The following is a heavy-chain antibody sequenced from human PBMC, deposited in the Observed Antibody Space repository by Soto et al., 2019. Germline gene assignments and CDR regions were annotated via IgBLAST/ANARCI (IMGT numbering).Heavy chain of an antibody. Sequence: ASVKVSCKASGYTFTSYGISWVRQAPGQGLEWMGWISAYNGNTNYAQKLQGRVTMTTDTSTSTAYMELRSLRSDDTAVYYCARVDGAIFGPREEWFDPWGQGTLVTVSS. CDR1: GYTFTSYG. CDR3: ARVDGAIFGPREEWFDP. V-gene: IGHV1-18*01. CDR2: ISAYNGNT. J-gene: IGHJ5*02. D-gene: IGHD3-10*01.